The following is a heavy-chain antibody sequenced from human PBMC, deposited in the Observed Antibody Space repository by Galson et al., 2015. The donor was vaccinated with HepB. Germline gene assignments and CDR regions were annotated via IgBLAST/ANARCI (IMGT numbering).Heavy chain of an antibody. V-gene: IGHV3-21*01. CDR3: AREGTAGDYVDY. D-gene: IGHD4-17*01. CDR1: GFTFSSYS. Sequence: SLRLSCAASGFTFSSYSMNWVRQAPGKGLEWVSSISSSSSYIYYADSVKGRFTISRDNAKNSLYLQMNSLRAEDTAVYYCAREGTAGDYVDYWGQGTLVTVSS. CDR2: ISSSSSYI. J-gene: IGHJ4*02.